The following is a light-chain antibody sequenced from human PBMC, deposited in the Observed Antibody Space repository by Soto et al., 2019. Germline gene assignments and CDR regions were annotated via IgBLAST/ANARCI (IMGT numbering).Light chain of an antibody. CDR1: QGIRDE. CDR3: LQDNIYPRT. Sequence: AIHLTQSPSSLSASVGDRVTITCRASQGIRDELGWYQQKPGRAPKILIYAASSLQSGVPSRFRGSGFGTDFTLTISSLQPEDFATYYCLQDNIYPRTVGQGTKVDSK. V-gene: IGKV1-6*01. CDR2: AAS. J-gene: IGKJ1*01.